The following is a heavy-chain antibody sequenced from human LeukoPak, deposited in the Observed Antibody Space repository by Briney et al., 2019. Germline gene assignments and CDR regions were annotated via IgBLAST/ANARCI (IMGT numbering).Heavy chain of an antibody. CDR3: ARSSTTDANHYYYYYMDV. Sequence: SETLSLTCTVSGGSINSGSYYWNWIRQPAGEGLEGIGRIYTSGSTNYNPSLKSRVTISVDTSKNQFSLKLSSVTAADTAVYYCARSSTTDANHYYYYYMDVWGRGTTVTVSS. D-gene: IGHD2-2*01. J-gene: IGHJ6*03. V-gene: IGHV4-61*02. CDR1: GGSINSGSYY. CDR2: IYTSGST.